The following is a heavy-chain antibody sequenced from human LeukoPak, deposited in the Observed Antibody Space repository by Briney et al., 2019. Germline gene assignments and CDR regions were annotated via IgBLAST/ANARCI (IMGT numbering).Heavy chain of an antibody. CDR2: MNPNSGNT. CDR3: ARLSVAAAAGKGYYFDY. V-gene: IGHV1-8*01. D-gene: IGHD6-13*01. CDR1: GYTFTSSD. J-gene: IGHJ4*02. Sequence: ASVKVSCKASGYTFTSSDINWVRQATGQGLEWMGWMNPNSGNTGYAQKFQGRVTMTRNTSISTAYMELSSLRSEDTAVYYCARLSVAAAAGKGYYFDYWGQGTLVTVSS.